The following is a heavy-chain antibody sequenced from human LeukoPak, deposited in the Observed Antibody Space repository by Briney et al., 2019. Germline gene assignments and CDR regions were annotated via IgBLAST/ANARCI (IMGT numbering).Heavy chain of an antibody. CDR2: ISSSGSTI. J-gene: IGHJ6*04. Sequence: GSLRLSCAASGFTFSSYEMNWVRQAPGKGLEWVSYISSSGSTIYYADSVKGRFTISRDNAKNSLYLQMNSLRAEDTAAYYCAIRHGVTGLLYWGKGTTVTVSS. D-gene: IGHD1-20*01. V-gene: IGHV3-48*03. CDR3: AIRHGVTGLLY. CDR1: GFTFSSYE.